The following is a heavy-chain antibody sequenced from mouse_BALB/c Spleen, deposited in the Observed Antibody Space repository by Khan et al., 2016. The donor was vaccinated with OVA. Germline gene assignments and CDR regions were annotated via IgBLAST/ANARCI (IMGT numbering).Heavy chain of an antibody. CDR1: GFTFSSYG. CDR2: INSNGGST. D-gene: IGHD1-1*01. CDR3: ARGGDWDYGSSPFAY. J-gene: IGHJ3*01. V-gene: IGHV5-6-3*01. Sequence: EVELVESGGGLVQPGGSLKLSCAASGFTFSSYGMSWVRQTPDKRLELVATINSNGGSTYYPDSVKGRFTISRDNAKNTLYLQMSSLKSEDTAMYYCARGGDWDYGSSPFAYWGQGTLVTVSA.